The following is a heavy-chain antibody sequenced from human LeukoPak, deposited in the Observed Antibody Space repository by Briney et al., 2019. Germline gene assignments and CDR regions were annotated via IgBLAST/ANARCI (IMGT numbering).Heavy chain of an antibody. V-gene: IGHV4-34*01. Sequence: PSETLSLTCAVYGGSFSGYYWSWIRQPPGKGLEWIGEINHSGSTNYNPSLKSRVTISVDTSKNQFSLKLSSVTAADTAVYYCAILSGSYYPFDYWGQGTLVTVSS. CDR3: AILSGSYYPFDY. CDR2: INHSGST. D-gene: IGHD1-26*01. CDR1: GGSFSGYY. J-gene: IGHJ4*02.